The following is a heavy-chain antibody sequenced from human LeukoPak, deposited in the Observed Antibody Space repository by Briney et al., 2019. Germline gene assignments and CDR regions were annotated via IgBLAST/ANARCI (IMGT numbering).Heavy chain of an antibody. D-gene: IGHD3-22*01. CDR1: GFTVSSNY. V-gene: IGHV3-53*01. J-gene: IGHJ4*02. Sequence: GGSLRLSCAASGFTVSSNYMSWVRQAPGKGLEWVSVIYSGGSTYYADSVKGQFTISRDNSKNTLYLQMNSLRAEDTAVYYCARHANYYDSSGEHHTNFDYWGQGTLVTVSS. CDR2: IYSGGST. CDR3: ARHANYYDSSGEHHTNFDY.